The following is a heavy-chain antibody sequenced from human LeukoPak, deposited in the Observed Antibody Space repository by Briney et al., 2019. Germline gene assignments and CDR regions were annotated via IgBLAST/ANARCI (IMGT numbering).Heavy chain of an antibody. J-gene: IGHJ5*02. CDR2: IYYSGST. CDR1: GGSISSYY. CDR3: ARGTMVRGVRSVNWFDP. D-gene: IGHD3-10*01. V-gene: IGHV4-59*01. Sequence: SETLSLTCTVSGGSISSYYWSWIRQPPGKGLEWIGYIYYSGSTNYNPSLKSRVTISVDTSKNQFSLKLSSVTAADTAVYYCARGTMVRGVRSVNWFDPWGQGTLVTVSS.